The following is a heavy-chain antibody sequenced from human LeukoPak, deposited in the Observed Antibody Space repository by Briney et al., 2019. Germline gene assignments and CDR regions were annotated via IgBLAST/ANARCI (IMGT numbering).Heavy chain of an antibody. Sequence: PGGSLRLSCAASGFTFSSYAMSWVRQAPGKGLEWVSTISGSDGSTYYADSVKGRFTISRDNSKNTLYLQMNSLRAEDTAIYYCAKGYCSGGSCYHDASDIWGQGTMVTVSS. CDR3: AKGYCSGGSCYHDASDI. CDR2: ISGSDGST. J-gene: IGHJ3*02. CDR1: GFTFSSYA. D-gene: IGHD2-15*01. V-gene: IGHV3-23*01.